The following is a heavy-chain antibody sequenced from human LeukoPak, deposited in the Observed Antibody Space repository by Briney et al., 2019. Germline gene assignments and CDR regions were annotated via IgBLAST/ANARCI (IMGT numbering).Heavy chain of an antibody. CDR3: AKGAGIAAPPRSFHYYYGMDV. CDR1: GGTFSSYG. J-gene: IGHJ6*02. V-gene: IGHV3-30*18. D-gene: IGHD6-6*01. CDR2: ISYDGSNK. Sequence: SCKASGGTFSSYGMHWVRQAPGKGLEWVAVISYDGSNKYYADSVKGRFTISRDNSKNTLYLQMNSLRAEDTAVYYCAKGAGIAAPPRSFHYYYGMDVWGQGTTVTVSS.